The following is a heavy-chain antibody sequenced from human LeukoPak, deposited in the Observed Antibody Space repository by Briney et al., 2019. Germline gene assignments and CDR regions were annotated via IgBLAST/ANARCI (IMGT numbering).Heavy chain of an antibody. CDR1: GGSISSGDYW. Sequence: PSQTLSLTCTVSGGSISSGDYWWSWIRQPPGKGLEWIGYISYSGNTYSNPSLKSRLTISVDTSKNQFSLRLSSATAADTAVYYCARSLVGATSDPFDFWGQGTLVTVSA. V-gene: IGHV4-30-4*01. D-gene: IGHD1-26*01. CDR2: ISYSGNT. CDR3: ARSLVGATSDPFDF. J-gene: IGHJ4*02.